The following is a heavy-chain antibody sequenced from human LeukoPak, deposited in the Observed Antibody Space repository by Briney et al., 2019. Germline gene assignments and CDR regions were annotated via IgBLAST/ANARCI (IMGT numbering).Heavy chain of an antibody. Sequence: SETLSLTCAVYGGSFSGYYWSWIRQPPGKGPEWIGEINHSGSTNYNPSLKSRVTISVDTSKNQFSLKLSSVTAADTAVYYCARVSRTMVRGVTRYYYGMDVWGQGTTVTVSS. CDR2: INHSGST. V-gene: IGHV4-34*01. J-gene: IGHJ6*02. D-gene: IGHD3-10*01. CDR3: ARVSRTMVRGVTRYYYGMDV. CDR1: GGSFSGYY.